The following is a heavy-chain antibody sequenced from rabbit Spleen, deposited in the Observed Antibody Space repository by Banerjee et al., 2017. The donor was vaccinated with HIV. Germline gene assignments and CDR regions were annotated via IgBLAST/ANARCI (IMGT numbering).Heavy chain of an antibody. CDR3: ARGGIGGYASFNL. CDR1: GFSFSSSYC. CDR2: IYTANGDT. Sequence: QEQLVESGGGLVQPEGSLTLTCTASGFSFSSSYCMCWVRQAPGKGLEWIGCIYTANGDTDYASWAKGRFTITRSTSLNAVTLQMTSLTAADTATYFCARGGIGGYASFNLWGQGTLVTVS. V-gene: IGHV1S47*01. J-gene: IGHJ4*01. D-gene: IGHD6-1*01.